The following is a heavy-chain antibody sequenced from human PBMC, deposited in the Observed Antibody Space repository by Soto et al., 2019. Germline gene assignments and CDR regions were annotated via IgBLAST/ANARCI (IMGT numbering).Heavy chain of an antibody. Sequence: QLQLQESGPGLVKPSETLSLTCTVSGGSISSSSYYWGWIRQPPGKGLEWSGSIYYSGSTYYNPSLKSRVTISVDTSKNQFSLKLSSVTAADTAVYYCARLGYCSGGSCYDYWGQGTLVTVSS. J-gene: IGHJ4*02. CDR3: ARLGYCSGGSCYDY. D-gene: IGHD2-15*01. CDR1: GGSISSSSYY. V-gene: IGHV4-39*01. CDR2: IYYSGST.